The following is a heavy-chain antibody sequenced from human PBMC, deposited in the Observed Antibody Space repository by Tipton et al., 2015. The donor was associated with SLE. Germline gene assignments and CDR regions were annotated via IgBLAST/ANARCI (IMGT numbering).Heavy chain of an antibody. Sequence: TLSLTCAVYGGSFSGYYWSWIRQPPGKGLEWIGEINHRGSTNYNPSLKSRVTISVDRSKKQFSLKLRSVTAADTAVYYCAGCGGRSCYAYWGRGTPGTGSS. V-gene: IGHV4-34*01. CDR2: INHRGST. J-gene: IGHJ4*02. CDR1: GGSFSGYY. CDR3: AGCGGRSCYAY. D-gene: IGHD2-15*01.